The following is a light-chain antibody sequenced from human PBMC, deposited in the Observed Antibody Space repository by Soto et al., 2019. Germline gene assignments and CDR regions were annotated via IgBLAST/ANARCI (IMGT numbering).Light chain of an antibody. Sequence: DIPMTQSPSTLSATAGDRVTITCRASQSISSWLAWYQHKPGKAPKLLIYDASNLDSGVPSRFSGSGSGTEFSLTISNLQPDDCATYYCQQYENYWTVGQWTRVEIK. J-gene: IGKJ1*01. CDR3: QQYENYWT. CDR1: QSISSW. V-gene: IGKV1-5*01. CDR2: DAS.